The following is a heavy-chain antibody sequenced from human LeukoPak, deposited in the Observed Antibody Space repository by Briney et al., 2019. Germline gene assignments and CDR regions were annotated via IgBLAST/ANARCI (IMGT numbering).Heavy chain of an antibody. Sequence: GGSLRLSCAASGFTFSSCEMNWVRQAPGKGLEWVSYISSSGSTIYYADSVKGRFTISRDNAKNSLYLQMNSLRAEDTAVYYCARGPYSRGYLDYWGQGTLVTVSS. CDR1: GFTFSSCE. CDR2: ISSSGSTI. D-gene: IGHD2-21*01. V-gene: IGHV3-48*03. CDR3: ARGPYSRGYLDY. J-gene: IGHJ4*02.